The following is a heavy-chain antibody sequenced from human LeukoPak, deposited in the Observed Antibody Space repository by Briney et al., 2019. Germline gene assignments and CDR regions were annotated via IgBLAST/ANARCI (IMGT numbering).Heavy chain of an antibody. V-gene: IGHV3-48*01. CDR1: RFTFSSYS. D-gene: IGHD5-24*01. Sequence: GGCLRLSCAASRFTFSSYSMNWVRQAPGKGLEWVSYISSSSSSIYYADSVKGRFTISRDNAKNSLYLQMNSLRADDTAVYYCAKSGYNRFDYWGQGTLVTVSS. CDR3: AKSGYNRFDY. CDR2: ISSSSSSI. J-gene: IGHJ4*02.